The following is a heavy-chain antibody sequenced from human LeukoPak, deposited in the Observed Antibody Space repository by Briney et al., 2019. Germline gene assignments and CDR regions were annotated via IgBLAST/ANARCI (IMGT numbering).Heavy chain of an antibody. CDR1: GYSVSSYYH. D-gene: IGHD1-26*01. J-gene: IGHJ4*02. CDR2: IYHSEST. V-gene: IGHV4-38-2*02. Sequence: SETLSLTCSVSGYSVSSYYHWGWIRPPPREGLEGTGGIYHSESTYYNPYLRSRVTISVDTSKDQFSRKLSSETAADTAVYYCARDPLVGATTVTVYWGQGTLVTVSS. CDR3: ARDPLVGATTVTVY.